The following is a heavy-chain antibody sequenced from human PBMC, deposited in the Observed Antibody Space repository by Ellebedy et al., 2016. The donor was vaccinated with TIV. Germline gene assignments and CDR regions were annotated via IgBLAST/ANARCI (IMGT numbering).Heavy chain of an antibody. D-gene: IGHD2-2*01. CDR3: AHMNPGSRRPGYYFDY. V-gene: IGHV2-5*02. Sequence: SGPALVKPTQTLTLTCTFSGFSLSTSGVGVGWIRQTPGKALEWLALIYWDDDKRYSPSLKSRLTITKDTSKNQVVLTMTNMDPVDTATYYCAHMNPGSRRPGYYFDYWGQGTLVTVSS. CDR1: GFSLSTSGVG. J-gene: IGHJ4*02. CDR2: IYWDDDK.